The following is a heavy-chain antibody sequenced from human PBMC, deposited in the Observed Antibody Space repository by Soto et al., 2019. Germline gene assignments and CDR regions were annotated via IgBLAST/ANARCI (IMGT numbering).Heavy chain of an antibody. Sequence: SETLSLTCTVSGASVSSGGFYWSWIRQHPGKGLEWIGYIYNRGSTFYNPSLKSRITMSVDTSKNKFSLTLSLRSVTAADTAVYYCARQIPAAITRSAMDVWGQGTTVTVSS. V-gene: IGHV4-31*03. CDR2: IYNRGST. J-gene: IGHJ6*02. CDR3: ARQIPAAITRSAMDV. CDR1: GASVSSGGFY. D-gene: IGHD2-2*01.